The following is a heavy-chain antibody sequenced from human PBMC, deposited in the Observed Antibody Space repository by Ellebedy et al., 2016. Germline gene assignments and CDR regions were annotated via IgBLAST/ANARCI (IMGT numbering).Heavy chain of an antibody. D-gene: IGHD6-6*01. CDR3: ARGGPSIAARGAYY. V-gene: IGHV4-30-2*01. CDR1: GGSISSGGYS. J-gene: IGHJ4*02. CDR2: IYHSGST. Sequence: TLSLTCAVSGGSISSGGYSWSWIRQPPGKGLEWIGYIYHSGSTYYNPSLKSRVTISVDRSKNQFSLKLSSVTAADTAVYYCARGGPSIAARGAYYWGQGTLVTVSS.